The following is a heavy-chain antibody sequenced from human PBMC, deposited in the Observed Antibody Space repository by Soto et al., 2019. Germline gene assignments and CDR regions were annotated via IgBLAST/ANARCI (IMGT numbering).Heavy chain of an antibody. J-gene: IGHJ5*02. D-gene: IGHD3-22*01. CDR3: ARDRGPSSGYYPYWFDP. CDR1: GYTFTSYG. Sequence: VKVSCKASGYTFTSYGISWVRQAPGQGLEWMGGIIPIFGTANYAQKFQARVTITADESTSTAYMELSSLRSEDTAVYYCARDRGPSSGYYPYWFDPWGQGTLVTVSS. CDR2: IIPIFGTA. V-gene: IGHV1-69*13.